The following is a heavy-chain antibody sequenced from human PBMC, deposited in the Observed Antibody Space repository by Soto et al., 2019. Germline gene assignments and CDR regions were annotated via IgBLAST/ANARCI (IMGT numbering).Heavy chain of an antibody. CDR3: AKARAYSIGNYFYGMNV. D-gene: IGHD4-4*01. J-gene: IGHJ6*02. CDR1: GFSFDDFA. CDR2: ISWNSGYI. Sequence: EVRLVESGGRLVQPGRSLRLSCAASGFSFDDFAMHWVREAPGKGLEWVSGISWNSGYIGYAASVKGRFTISRDNSKKSLYLQMNSLTGEDTALYYCAKARAYSIGNYFYGMNVWGQGTTVSVSS. V-gene: IGHV3-9*01.